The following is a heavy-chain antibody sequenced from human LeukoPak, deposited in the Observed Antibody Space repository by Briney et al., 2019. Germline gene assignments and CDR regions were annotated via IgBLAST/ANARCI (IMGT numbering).Heavy chain of an antibody. D-gene: IGHD3-22*01. CDR1: GFTFSSYA. J-gene: IGHJ3*02. V-gene: IGHV3-23*01. Sequence: GGSLRLSCAASGFTFSSYAMSWVRQAPGKGLEWVSAISGSGGSTYYADAVKGRFTISRDNSKNRLYMQMNSMRDEDTAVYYCAKAKYYYDSGPVDIWGQGTMVTVSS. CDR3: AKAKYYYDSGPVDI. CDR2: ISGSGGST.